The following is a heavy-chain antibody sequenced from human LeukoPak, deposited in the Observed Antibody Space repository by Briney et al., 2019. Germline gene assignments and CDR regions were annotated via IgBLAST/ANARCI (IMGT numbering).Heavy chain of an antibody. Sequence: PSETLSLTCTVSGYSISSGYYWGWIRRPPGKGLEWIGSIYHSGSTYYNPSLKSRVTISVDTSKNQFSLKLSSVTAADTAVYYCARDKDMVRGVIIPGGFDPWGQGTLVTVSS. CDR1: GYSISSGYY. CDR3: ARDKDMVRGVIIPGGFDP. J-gene: IGHJ5*02. V-gene: IGHV4-38-2*02. CDR2: IYHSGST. D-gene: IGHD3-10*01.